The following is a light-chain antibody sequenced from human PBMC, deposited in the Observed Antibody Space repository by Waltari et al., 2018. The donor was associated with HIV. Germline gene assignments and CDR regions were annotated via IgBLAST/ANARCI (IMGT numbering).Light chain of an antibody. CDR1: SSDICFYDY. Sequence: QSALTHPASVSGPPGQSIVLPCTGSSSDICFYDYFSWYYQYPGQAPKALIYEVTSRPSGTSSRFSGSKSATTAFLAISKLQTDDEADYFCSSYTRRGTVVFGGGTRLTVL. J-gene: IGLJ2*01. CDR2: EVT. CDR3: SSYTRRGTVV. V-gene: IGLV2-14*01.